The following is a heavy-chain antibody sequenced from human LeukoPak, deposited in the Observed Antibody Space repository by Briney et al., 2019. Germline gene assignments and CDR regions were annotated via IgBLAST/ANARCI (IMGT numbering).Heavy chain of an antibody. J-gene: IGHJ5*02. Sequence: SETLSLTCAVYGGSSSGYYWSWIRQPPGKGLEWIGEINHSGSTNYNPSLKSRVTISVDTSKNQFSLKLSSVTAADTAVYYCARRRGSGSYYFFISNWFDPWGQGTLVTVSS. CDR2: INHSGST. D-gene: IGHD3-10*01. CDR3: ARRRGSGSYYFFISNWFDP. CDR1: GGSSSGYY. V-gene: IGHV4-34*01.